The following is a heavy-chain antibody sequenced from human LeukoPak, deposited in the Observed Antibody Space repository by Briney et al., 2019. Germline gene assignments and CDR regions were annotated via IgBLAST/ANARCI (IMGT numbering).Heavy chain of an antibody. CDR1: GYTFTSYD. CDR2: MNPNSGNT. Sequence: ASVKVFCKASGYTFTSYDINWVRQATGQGLEWMGWMNPNSGNTGYAQKFQGRVTMTRNTSISTAYMELSSLRSEDTAVYYCAREGYGLWFGELLRSYYYYGMDVWGQGTTVTVSS. J-gene: IGHJ6*02. CDR3: AREGYGLWFGELLRSYYYYGMDV. D-gene: IGHD3-10*01. V-gene: IGHV1-8*01.